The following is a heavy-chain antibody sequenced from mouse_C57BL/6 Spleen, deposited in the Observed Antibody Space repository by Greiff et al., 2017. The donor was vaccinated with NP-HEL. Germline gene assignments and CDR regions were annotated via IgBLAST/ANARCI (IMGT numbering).Heavy chain of an antibody. Sequence: QVQLQQSGPGLVAPSQSLSITCTVSGFSLTSYAISWVRQPPGKGLEWLGVIWTGGGTNYNSALKSRLSISKDNSKSQVFLKMNSLQTDDTARYYCARKTPPYYYGSSYVGLDYWGQGTTLTVSS. CDR1: GFSLTSYA. V-gene: IGHV2-9-1*01. CDR2: IWTGGGT. J-gene: IGHJ2*01. D-gene: IGHD1-1*01. CDR3: ARKTPPYYYGSSYVGLDY.